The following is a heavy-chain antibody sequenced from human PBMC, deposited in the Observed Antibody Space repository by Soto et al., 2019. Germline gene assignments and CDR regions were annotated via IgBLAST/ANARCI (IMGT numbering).Heavy chain of an antibody. CDR1: GYTFTSYG. CDR3: ARVGTYDSSTGAFDI. V-gene: IGHV1-18*01. J-gene: IGHJ3*02. CDR2: ISAYNGNT. D-gene: IGHD3-22*01. Sequence: ASVKVSCKASGYTFTSYGISWVRQAPGQGLEWMGWISAYNGNTNYAQKLQGRVTVTTDTSTSTAYMELRSLRSDDTAVYYCARVGTYDSSTGAFDIWGQGTMVTVSS.